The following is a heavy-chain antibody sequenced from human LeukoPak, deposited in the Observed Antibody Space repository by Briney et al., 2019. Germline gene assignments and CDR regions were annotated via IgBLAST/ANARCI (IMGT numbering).Heavy chain of an antibody. V-gene: IGHV3-21*01. CDR3: ARVKIYGSGSYYNGPSVGYYYYGMDV. Sequence: KAGGSLRLSCAASGFTFSSYSMNWVRQAPGKGLEWVSSISSSSSYIYYADSVKGRFTISRDNAKNSLYLQMNSLRAEDTAVYYCARVKIYGSGSYYNGPSVGYYYYGMDVWGKGTTVTVSS. D-gene: IGHD3-10*01. CDR1: GFTFSSYS. J-gene: IGHJ6*04. CDR2: ISSSSSYI.